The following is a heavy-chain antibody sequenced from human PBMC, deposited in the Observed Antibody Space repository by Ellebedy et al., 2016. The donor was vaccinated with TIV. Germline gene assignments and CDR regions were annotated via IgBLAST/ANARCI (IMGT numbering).Heavy chain of an antibody. CDR1: GGSFSGYY. J-gene: IGHJ4*02. CDR2: INHSGST. D-gene: IGHD2-15*01. CDR3: ARRFCTGGSCHPDFDY. Sequence: SQTLSLTCAVYGGSFSGYYWRWIRQPPGKGLEWIGEINHSGSTNYNPSLKSRVTMSVDTSKNQFSLKLISVTAADTAVFYCARRFCTGGSCHPDFDYWGQGTLVTVSS. V-gene: IGHV4-34*01.